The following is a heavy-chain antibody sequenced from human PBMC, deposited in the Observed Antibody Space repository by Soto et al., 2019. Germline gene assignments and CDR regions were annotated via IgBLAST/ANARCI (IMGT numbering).Heavy chain of an antibody. D-gene: IGHD3-3*01. J-gene: IGHJ4*02. Sequence: ASVKVSCKASGGTFSSYTISWVRQAPGQGLEWMGRIIPILGIANYAQKFQGRVTITADKSTSTAYMELSSLRSEDTAVYYCARGRDDFWSPRHFDYWGQGTLVTVSS. CDR3: ARGRDDFWSPRHFDY. CDR2: IIPILGIA. V-gene: IGHV1-69*02. CDR1: GGTFSSYT.